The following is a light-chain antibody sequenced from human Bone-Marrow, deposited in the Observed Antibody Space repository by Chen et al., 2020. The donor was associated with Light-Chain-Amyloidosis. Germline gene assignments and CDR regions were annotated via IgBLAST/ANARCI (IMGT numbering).Light chain of an antibody. Sequence: DIVMPQSPDSLTVSLGERATINCKSSQSILYSSNNRNYVAWYQQKPGQPPRLLIYWASTRESGVPDRFSGSGSGTDFTLTISSLQAEDVAVYYCQHYYNIPYTFGQGTKLEIK. CDR3: QHYYNIPYT. CDR2: WAS. V-gene: IGKV4-1*01. J-gene: IGKJ2*01. CDR1: QSILYSSNNRNY.